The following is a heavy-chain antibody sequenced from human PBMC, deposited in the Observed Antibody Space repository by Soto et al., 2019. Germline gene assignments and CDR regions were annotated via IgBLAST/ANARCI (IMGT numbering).Heavy chain of an antibody. Sequence: SLRLSCVASGFTFGAYTMSWVRQAPGGXLEWVSFIRSKAYGATTEYAASVKGRFTISRDDSKSIAYLQMNSLKSEDTAVYYCARDRASSDNDDFYGMDVWGQGTTVTVSS. J-gene: IGHJ6*02. V-gene: IGHV3-49*04. CDR3: ARDRASSDNDDFYGMDV. CDR1: GFTFGAYT. D-gene: IGHD4-17*01. CDR2: IRSKAYGATT.